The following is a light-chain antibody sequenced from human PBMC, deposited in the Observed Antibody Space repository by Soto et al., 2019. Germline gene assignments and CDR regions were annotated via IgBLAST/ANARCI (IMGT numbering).Light chain of an antibody. V-gene: IGKV3-20*01. J-gene: IGKJ4*01. CDR3: QQYGRTPLT. CDR2: DAP. Sequence: EIVLTQSPGTLSLSPGERASLSCRASQSVSRHYVAWYHSKPDQAPRLLIYDAPTRATGIPDRFSGSGSGADFTLTISRLEPEDFAVYFCQQYGRTPLTFGGGSKVEI. CDR1: QSVSRHY.